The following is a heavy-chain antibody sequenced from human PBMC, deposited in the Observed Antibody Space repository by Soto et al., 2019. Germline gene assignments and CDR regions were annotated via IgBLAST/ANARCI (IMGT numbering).Heavy chain of an antibody. CDR1: GASISTRGYT. CDR2: IYPSGAT. J-gene: IGHJ5*02. D-gene: IGHD2-8*01. CDR3: ARAVFCTDGFCFPNWLDP. V-gene: IGHV4-30-2*06. Sequence: QVQLQESGSRLVKPSETLSLTCAISGASISTRGYTWTWIRQSPGKGLEWIGYIYPSGATNYKPSLKSRVSISADRSKNQFSLHLTSVTAADTAVYYCARAVFCTDGFCFPNWLDPWGQGILVTVSS.